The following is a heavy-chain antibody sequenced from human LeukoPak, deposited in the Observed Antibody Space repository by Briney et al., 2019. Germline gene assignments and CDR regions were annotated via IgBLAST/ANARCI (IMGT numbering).Heavy chain of an antibody. CDR3: ARGRYGDYAPDI. V-gene: IGHV4-39*07. CDR1: GGSISSSSYY. D-gene: IGHD4-17*01. J-gene: IGHJ3*02. Sequence: SETLSLTCTVSGGSISSSSYYWGWIRQPPGKGLEWIGSIYYSGSTYYNPSLKSRVTISVDTSKNQFSLKLSSVTAADTAVYYCARGRYGDYAPDIWGQGTMVTVSS. CDR2: IYYSGST.